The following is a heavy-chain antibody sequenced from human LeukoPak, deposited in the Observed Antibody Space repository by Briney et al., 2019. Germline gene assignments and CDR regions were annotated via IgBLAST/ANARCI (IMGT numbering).Heavy chain of an antibody. CDR1: GGSFSGYY. D-gene: IGHD1-1*01. CDR2: INHSGST. Sequence: SETLSLTCAVYGGSFSGYYWSWTRQPPGKGLEWIGEINHSGSTNYNPSLKSRVTISVDTSKNQFSLKLSSVTAADTAVYYCAREVMGTTDAFDIWGQGTMVTVSS. CDR3: AREVMGTTDAFDI. V-gene: IGHV4-34*01. J-gene: IGHJ3*02.